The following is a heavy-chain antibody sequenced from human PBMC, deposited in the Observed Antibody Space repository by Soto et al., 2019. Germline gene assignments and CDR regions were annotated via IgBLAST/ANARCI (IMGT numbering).Heavy chain of an antibody. CDR1: GFTFSSYG. CDR3: AKDEVGASS. V-gene: IGHV3-30*18. D-gene: IGHD1-26*01. Sequence: GGSLRLSCAASGFTFSSYGMHWVRQAPGKGLEWVAVISYDGSNKYYADSVKGRFTISGDNSKNTLYLQMNSLRAEDTAVYYCAKDEVGASSWGQGTLVTVSS. J-gene: IGHJ5*02. CDR2: ISYDGSNK.